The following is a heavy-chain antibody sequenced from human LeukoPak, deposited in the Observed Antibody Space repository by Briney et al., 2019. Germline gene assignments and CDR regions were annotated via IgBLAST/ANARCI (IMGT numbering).Heavy chain of an antibody. D-gene: IGHD2-21*02. V-gene: IGHV4-59*01. CDR1: GGSISSYY. CDR2: IYYSGST. Sequence: SETLSLTCTVSGGSISSYYWSWIRQPPGKGLEWTGYIYYSGSTNYNPSLKSRVTISVDTSKNQFSLKLSSVTAADTAVYYCARQHIVVVTASESWFDPWGQGTLVTVSS. J-gene: IGHJ5*02. CDR3: ARQHIVVVTASESWFDP.